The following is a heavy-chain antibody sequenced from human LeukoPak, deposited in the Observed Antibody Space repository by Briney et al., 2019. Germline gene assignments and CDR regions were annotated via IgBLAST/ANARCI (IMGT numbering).Heavy chain of an antibody. Sequence: SETLSLTCAVSGGSISTDYWSWIRQPPGKGLKWIGYVHYSGTSNYNPSLKSRVTISLDTSKNQFSLKLSSVTAADTTVYYCARRFFDQDSFDYWGQGTLVTVSS. J-gene: IGHJ4*02. CDR3: ARRFFDQDSFDY. CDR1: GGSISTDY. CDR2: VHYSGTS. D-gene: IGHD3-9*01. V-gene: IGHV4-59*01.